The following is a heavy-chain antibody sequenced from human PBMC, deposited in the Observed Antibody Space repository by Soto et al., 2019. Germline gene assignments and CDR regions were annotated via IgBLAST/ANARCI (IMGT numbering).Heavy chain of an antibody. CDR1: GGSVSSNNW. Sequence: QVQLQESGPGLVKPSGTLSLTCAVSGGSVSSNNWWSWVRQSPGKGLEWMGEIYHSGSAHYNPSLKSRATISLDKSKNLFSLSLTSVTAADTAVYYCARVPVVVVSADDAFDIWGPGTRVIVSS. D-gene: IGHD2-21*02. J-gene: IGHJ3*02. CDR2: IYHSGSA. V-gene: IGHV4-4*02. CDR3: ARVPVVVVSADDAFDI.